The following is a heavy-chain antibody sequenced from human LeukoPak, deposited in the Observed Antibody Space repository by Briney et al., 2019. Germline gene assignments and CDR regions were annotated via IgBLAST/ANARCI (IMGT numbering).Heavy chain of an antibody. CDR1: GFSFSTYG. J-gene: IGHJ4*02. D-gene: IGHD2-2*01. CDR2: ISYDGSNK. Sequence: PGRSLRLSCVGSGFSFSTYGMHWVRQAPGKGLEWVAIISYDGSNKYYADSVKGRFTISRDNSENTLYLQMTSLRVEDTAIYYCARKGCTSDSCPTYFDYWGQGTLVTVSS. CDR3: ARKGCTSDSCPTYFDY. V-gene: IGHV3-30*03.